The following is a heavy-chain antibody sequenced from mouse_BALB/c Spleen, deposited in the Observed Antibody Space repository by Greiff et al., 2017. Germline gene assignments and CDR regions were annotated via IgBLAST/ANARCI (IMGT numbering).Heavy chain of an antibody. CDR3: ARYGYRYDALAY. CDR2: INPGSGGT. V-gene: IGHV1-83*01. Sequence: VQLKESGPELVKPGASVKMSCKASGYTFTSYVMHWVKQKPGQGLEWIGVINPGSGGTNYNEKFKGKATLTADKSSSTAYMQLSSLTSDDSAVYFCARYGYRYDALAYWGQGTLVTVSA. D-gene: IGHD2-14*01. J-gene: IGHJ3*01. CDR1: GYTFTSYV.